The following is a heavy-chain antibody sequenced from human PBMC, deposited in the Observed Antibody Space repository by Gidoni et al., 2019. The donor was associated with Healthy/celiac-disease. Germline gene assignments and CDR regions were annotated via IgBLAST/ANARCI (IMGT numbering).Heavy chain of an antibody. CDR3: AKDQLPEWWGGS. J-gene: IGHJ5*02. Sequence: EVQLLESGGGLVHPGGSLRLSCAASGFTFSSYAMSWVRQAQGKGLEWVSAISGSGGSKYYADSVKGRFTISRDNSKNTLYLQMNSLRAEDTAVYYCAKDQLPEWWGGSWGQGTLVTVSS. V-gene: IGHV3-23*01. CDR1: GFTFSSYA. D-gene: IGHD2-15*01. CDR2: ISGSGGSK.